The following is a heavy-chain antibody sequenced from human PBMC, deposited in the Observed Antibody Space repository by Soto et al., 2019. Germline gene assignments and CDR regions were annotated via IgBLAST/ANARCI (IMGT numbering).Heavy chain of an antibody. CDR1: GFIFKMYW. V-gene: IGHV3-74*01. CDR2: ITDDGSTT. J-gene: IGHJ4*02. D-gene: IGHD3-10*01. Sequence: GGSLRLSCETSGFIFKMYWMHWVRQVPGQGPQWVARITDDGSTTYYAASVEGRFTISRDNAKNALYLQMTSLRPDDTAVYYCTRGPRPTSIGTGAFWGQGTLVTISS. CDR3: TRGPRPTSIGTGAF.